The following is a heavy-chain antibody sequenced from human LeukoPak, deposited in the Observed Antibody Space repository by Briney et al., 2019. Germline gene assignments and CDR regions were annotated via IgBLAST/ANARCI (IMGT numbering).Heavy chain of an antibody. J-gene: IGHJ4*02. CDR3: AKLCGGDCYFDY. CDR1: GFTFSSYG. V-gene: IGHV3-30*18. CDR2: ISYDGGNK. Sequence: GGSLRLSCAASGFTFSSYGMHWVRQAPGKGLEWVAVISYDGGNKYYADSVKGRFTISRDNSKNTLYLQMNSLRAEDTAVYYCAKLCGGDCYFDYWGQGTLVTVSS. D-gene: IGHD2-21*02.